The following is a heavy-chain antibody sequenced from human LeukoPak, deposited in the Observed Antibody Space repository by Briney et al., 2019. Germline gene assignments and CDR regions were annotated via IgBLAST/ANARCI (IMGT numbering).Heavy chain of an antibody. CDR1: GGSFSGYY. CDR3: ARGYGYSSSWYRSSAFDY. D-gene: IGHD6-13*01. V-gene: IGHV4-34*01. Sequence: SETLSPTCAVYGGSFSGYYWSWIRQPPGKGLEWIGEINHSGSTNYNPSLKSRVTISVDTSKNQFSLKLSSVTAADTAVYYCARGYGYSSSWYRSSAFDYWGQGTLVTVSS. J-gene: IGHJ4*02. CDR2: INHSGST.